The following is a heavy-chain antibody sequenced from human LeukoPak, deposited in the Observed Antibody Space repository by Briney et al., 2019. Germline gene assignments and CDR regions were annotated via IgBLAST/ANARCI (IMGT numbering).Heavy chain of an antibody. CDR1: GFPFKNYA. J-gene: IGHJ6*03. CDR2: ISSSGDRA. Sequence: PGGSLRLSCAASGFPFKNYAMTWVRQAPGKGLEWVSGISSSGDRADYADSVKGRCTMSRDNSKSTLYLQMNSLTAEDTAVYYCAEGGLPATTYYYYMDVWGKGATVTVSS. CDR3: AEGGLPATTYYYYMDV. D-gene: IGHD1-26*01. V-gene: IGHV3-23*01.